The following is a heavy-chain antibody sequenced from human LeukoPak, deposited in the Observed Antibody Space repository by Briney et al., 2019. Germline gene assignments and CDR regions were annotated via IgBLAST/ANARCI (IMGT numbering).Heavy chain of an antibody. CDR1: GGSISSYY. CDR3: AREYYYGSGSYSGYYYYGMDV. V-gene: IGHV4-59*08. D-gene: IGHD3-10*01. J-gene: IGHJ6*02. Sequence: SETLSLTCTVSGGSISSYYWSWIRQPPGKGLEWIGYIYYSGSTNYNPSLKSRVTISVDTSKNQFPLKLSSVTAADTAVYYCAREYYYGSGSYSGYYYYGMDVWGQGTTVTVSS. CDR2: IYYSGST.